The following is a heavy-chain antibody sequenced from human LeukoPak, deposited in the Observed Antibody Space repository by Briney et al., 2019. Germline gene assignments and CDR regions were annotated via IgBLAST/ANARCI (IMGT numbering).Heavy chain of an antibody. V-gene: IGHV3-7*01. CDR3: ARERLEQVVRVGYFDY. D-gene: IGHD6-6*01. CDR2: IKQDGSEK. Sequence: QPGGSLRLSCAASGFTVSSNYMSWVRQAPGKGLERVANIKQDGSEKNYVDSVKGRFTISRDNAKNSLYLQMNSLRAEDTAVYYCARERLEQVVRVGYFDYWGQGTLVTVSS. CDR1: GFTVSSNY. J-gene: IGHJ4*02.